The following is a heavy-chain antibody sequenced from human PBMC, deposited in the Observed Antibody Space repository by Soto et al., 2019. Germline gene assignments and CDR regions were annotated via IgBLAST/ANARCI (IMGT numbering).Heavy chain of an antibody. J-gene: IGHJ6*02. CDR1: GFTFSDYS. D-gene: IGHD4-17*01. V-gene: IGHV3-48*04. CDR2: ISRSSNTI. Sequence: EVQLVESGGGLVQPGGSLRLSCAASGFTFSDYSINWVRQAPGKGLEWISYISRSSNTIFYADSVKGRFTISRDNAKNSLYLKMNSLGADDTAVYFCARGWAEMTTVTSRPMDVWGQGTTVIVSS. CDR3: ARGWAEMTTVTSRPMDV.